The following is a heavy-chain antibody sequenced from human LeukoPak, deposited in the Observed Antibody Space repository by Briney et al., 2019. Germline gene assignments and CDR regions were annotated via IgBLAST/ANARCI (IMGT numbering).Heavy chain of an antibody. D-gene: IGHD6-13*01. J-gene: IGHJ5*02. CDR1: GGTFSSYA. V-gene: IGHV1-69*04. Sequence: ASVKVSCKASGGTFSSYAISWVRQAPGQGLEWMGRIIPILGIANYAQKFQGRVTITADKSTSTAYMELSSLRSEDTAVYYCARDPPFIAAAGRPFDPWGQGTLVTVSS. CDR2: IIPILGIA. CDR3: ARDPPFIAAAGRPFDP.